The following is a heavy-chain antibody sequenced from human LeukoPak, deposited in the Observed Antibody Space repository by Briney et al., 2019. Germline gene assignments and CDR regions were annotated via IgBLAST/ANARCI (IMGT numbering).Heavy chain of an antibody. V-gene: IGHV4-31*03. CDR1: DGSISSGGYY. D-gene: IGHD3-10*01. CDR3: AREVLLWFGELYGAWFDP. CDR2: IYYSGST. Sequence: PSETLSLTCTVSDGSISSGGYYWSWIRQHPGKGLGWIGYIYYSGSTYYNPSLKSRVTISVDTSKNQFSLKLSSVTAADTAVYYCAREVLLWFGELYGAWFDPWGQETLVTVSS. J-gene: IGHJ5*02.